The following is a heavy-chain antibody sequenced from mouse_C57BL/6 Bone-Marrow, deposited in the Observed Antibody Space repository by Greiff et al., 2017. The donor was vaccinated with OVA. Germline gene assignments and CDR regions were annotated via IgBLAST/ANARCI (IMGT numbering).Heavy chain of an antibody. Sequence: QVQLQQSGAELVRPGASVKLSCKASGYTFTDYYINWVKQRPGQGLEWIARIYPGSGNTYYNEKFKGKATLTAEKSSSTAYMQLSSLTSEDSAVYFCARSGLWSYWYFDVWGTGTTVTVSS. V-gene: IGHV1-76*01. CDR1: GYTFTDYY. CDR2: IYPGSGNT. D-gene: IGHD1-1*02. J-gene: IGHJ1*03. CDR3: ARSGLWSYWYFDV.